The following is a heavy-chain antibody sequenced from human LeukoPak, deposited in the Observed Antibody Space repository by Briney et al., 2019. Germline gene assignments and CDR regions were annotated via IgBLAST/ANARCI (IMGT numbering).Heavy chain of an antibody. D-gene: IGHD3-22*01. CDR1: GLSFSNSG. Sequence: GRSLRLSCAASGLSFSNSGMHWVRQAPGKGLEWVAVIWHDGNIKFYADSVKGRFTISRDNSKETLYLQMNSLRAEDTAVYYCARGVYDSSGSYFDYWGQGTLVTVSS. J-gene: IGHJ4*02. CDR2: IWHDGNIK. CDR3: ARGVYDSSGSYFDY. V-gene: IGHV3-33*01.